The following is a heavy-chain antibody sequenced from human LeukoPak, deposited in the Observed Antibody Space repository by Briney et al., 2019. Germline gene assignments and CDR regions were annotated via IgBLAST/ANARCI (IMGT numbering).Heavy chain of an antibody. Sequence: ASVKVSCKASGYTFTSYGISWVRQAPGQGLEWMGWISAYNGNTNYAQKLQGRVTMTTDTSTSRAYMELRSLRSDDTAVYLCARGIVVVVAATPGYYGMDVWGQGTTVTVSS. D-gene: IGHD2-15*01. J-gene: IGHJ6*02. CDR1: GYTFTSYG. CDR3: ARGIVVVVAATPGYYGMDV. CDR2: ISAYNGNT. V-gene: IGHV1-18*01.